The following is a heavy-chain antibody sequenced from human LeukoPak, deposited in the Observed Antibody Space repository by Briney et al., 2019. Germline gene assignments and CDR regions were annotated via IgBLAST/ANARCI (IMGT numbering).Heavy chain of an antibody. CDR2: IILIFGTA. CDR1: GGTFSSYA. J-gene: IGHJ6*03. D-gene: IGHD1-26*01. V-gene: IGHV1-69*13. Sequence: ASVKVSCKASGGTFSSYAISWVRQAPGQGLEWMGGIILIFGTANYAQKFQGRVTITADESTSTAYMELSSLRSEDTAVYYCARVGWESYYMDVWGKGTTVTISS. CDR3: ARVGWESYYMDV.